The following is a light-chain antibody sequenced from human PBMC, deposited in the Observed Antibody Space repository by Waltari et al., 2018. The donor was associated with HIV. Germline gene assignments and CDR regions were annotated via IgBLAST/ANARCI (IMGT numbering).Light chain of an antibody. CDR3: QSYDSSLSGWV. CDR2: GNS. V-gene: IGLV1-40*01. Sequence: QSVLTQPPSVSGAPGQRVTISCTGSSSNIGAGYDVHWYQQLPGTAPILRIYGNSNRPSGVPDRFSGAKSGNAAALAITGLQAEDEADYYCQSYDSSLSGWVFGGGTKLTVL. J-gene: IGLJ3*02. CDR1: SSNIGAGYD.